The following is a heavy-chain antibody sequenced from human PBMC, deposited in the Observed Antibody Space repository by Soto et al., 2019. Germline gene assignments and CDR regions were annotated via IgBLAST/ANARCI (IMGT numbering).Heavy chain of an antibody. V-gene: IGHV4-31*03. CDR2: IYYSGST. CDR3: ARDQLEGNWFDP. J-gene: IGHJ5*02. CDR1: GGSISSGGYY. Sequence: SETLSLTCTVSGGSISSGGYYWSWIRQHPGKGLEWIGYIYYSGSTYYNLSLKSRVTISVDTSKNQFSLNLTSVTAADTAVYYCARDQLEGNWFDPWGQGTLVTVSS. D-gene: IGHD1-1*01.